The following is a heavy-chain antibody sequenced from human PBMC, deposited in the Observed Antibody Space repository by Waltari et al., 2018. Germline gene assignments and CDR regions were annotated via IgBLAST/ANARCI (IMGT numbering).Heavy chain of an antibody. CDR1: GGSISSHY. Sequence: QVQLQESGPGLVKPSETLSLTCTVSGGSISSHYWSWIRQPPGKGLEWIGYIYYSGSTNYNPSLKSRVTISVDTSKNQFSLKLSSVTAADTAVYYCASTPKEDWDYFDYWGQGTLVTVSS. CDR2: IYYSGST. V-gene: IGHV4-59*11. CDR3: ASTPKEDWDYFDY. J-gene: IGHJ4*02. D-gene: IGHD2-15*01.